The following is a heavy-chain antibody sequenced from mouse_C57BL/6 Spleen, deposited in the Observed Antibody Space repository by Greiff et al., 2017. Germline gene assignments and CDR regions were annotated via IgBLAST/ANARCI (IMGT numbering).Heavy chain of an antibody. D-gene: IGHD2-1*01. V-gene: IGHV5-17*01. CDR3: AKIYYGNYGAMDY. J-gene: IGHJ4*01. Sequence: EVMLVESGGGLVKPGGSLKLSCAASGFTFSDYGMHWVRQAPEKGLEWVAYISSGSSTIYYADTVKGRFTFSRDNAKNTLFLQMTSLRSEDTAMYYCAKIYYGNYGAMDYWGQGTSVTVSS. CDR2: ISSGSSTI. CDR1: GFTFSDYG.